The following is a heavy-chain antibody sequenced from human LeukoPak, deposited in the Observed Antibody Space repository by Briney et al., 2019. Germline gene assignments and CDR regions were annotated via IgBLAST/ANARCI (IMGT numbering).Heavy chain of an antibody. CDR1: GGSISSRNW. V-gene: IGHV4-4*02. CDR2: IYHSGST. J-gene: IGHJ3*02. CDR3: ARERYGSGRDAFDI. D-gene: IGHD3-10*01. Sequence: SEALSLTCAVSGGSISSRNWWSCVRQPPGKGLEWIGEIYHSGSTNYNPSLKSRVTISVDKSKNQFSLKLSSVTAADTAVYYCARERYGSGRDAFDIWGQGTMVTVSS.